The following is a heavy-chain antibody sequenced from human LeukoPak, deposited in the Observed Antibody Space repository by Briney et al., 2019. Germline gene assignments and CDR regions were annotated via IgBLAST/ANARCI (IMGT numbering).Heavy chain of an antibody. CDR2: ISWNSGSI. D-gene: IGHD6-19*01. V-gene: IGHV3-9*01. Sequence: PGGSLRLSCAASGFTFDDYAMHWVRQAPGKGLEWVSGISWNSGSIAYADSVKGRLTISRDNSKSTLYLQMNSLRAEDTAVYYCAKASEAVAGFFDYWGQGTLVTVSS. CDR1: GFTFDDYA. J-gene: IGHJ4*02. CDR3: AKASEAVAGFFDY.